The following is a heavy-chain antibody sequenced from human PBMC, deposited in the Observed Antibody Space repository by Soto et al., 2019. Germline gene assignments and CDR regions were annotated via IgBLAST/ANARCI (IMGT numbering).Heavy chain of an antibody. V-gene: IGHV3-7*01. CDR3: ARDRSFERPERYCSSTSCRKRAFDY. D-gene: IGHD2-2*01. J-gene: IGHJ4*02. CDR2: IKQDGSEK. CDR1: GFTFSSYW. Sequence: EVQLVESGGGLVQPGGSLRLSCAASGFTFSSYWMSWVRQAPGKGLEWVANIKQDGSEKYYVDSVKGRFTISRDNAKNSLYLQMNSLRAEDTAVYYCARDRSFERPERYCSSTSCRKRAFDYWGQGTLVTVSS.